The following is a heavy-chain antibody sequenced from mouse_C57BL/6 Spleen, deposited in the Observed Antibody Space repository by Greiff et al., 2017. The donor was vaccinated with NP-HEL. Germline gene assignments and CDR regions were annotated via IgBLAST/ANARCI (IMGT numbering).Heavy chain of an antibody. J-gene: IGHJ2*01. D-gene: IGHD2-4*01. Sequence: EVKLMESGPELVKPGASVKISCKASGYSFTGYYMNWVKQSPEKSLEWIGEINPSTGGTTYNQKFKAKATLTVDKSSSTAYMQLKSLTSEDSAVYYCAREGVYDYDYFDYWGQGTTLTVSS. CDR1: GYSFTGYY. CDR2: INPSTGGT. CDR3: AREGVYDYDYFDY. V-gene: IGHV1-42*01.